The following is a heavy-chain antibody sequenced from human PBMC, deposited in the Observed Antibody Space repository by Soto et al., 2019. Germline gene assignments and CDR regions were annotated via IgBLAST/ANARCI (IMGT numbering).Heavy chain of an antibody. D-gene: IGHD3-10*01. J-gene: IGHJ5*02. CDR2: IYYSGST. CDR1: GGSISSYY. CDR3: ARLLWSRGDWFDP. V-gene: IGHV4-59*08. Sequence: SQPQSLTYTVSGGSISSYYWSWIRQPPGKGVEWIGYIYYSGSTNYNPSLKSRVTISVDTSKNQFSLKLSSVTAADTAVYYCARLLWSRGDWFDPWGQGTLVTVSS.